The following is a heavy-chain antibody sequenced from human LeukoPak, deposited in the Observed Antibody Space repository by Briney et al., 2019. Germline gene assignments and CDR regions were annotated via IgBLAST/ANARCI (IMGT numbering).Heavy chain of an antibody. CDR1: GFTFSGSA. CDR2: SRSKANSYAT. V-gene: IGHV3-73*01. J-gene: IGHJ4*02. D-gene: IGHD4-17*01. CDR3: TRGSTTVTTDFDY. Sequence: PGGSLRLSCAASGFTFSGSAMHWVRQASGKGLEWVGRSRSKANSYATAYAAAVKGRFTISRDDSKNTAYLQMNSLKTEDTAVYYCTRGSTTVTTDFDYWGQGTLVTVSS.